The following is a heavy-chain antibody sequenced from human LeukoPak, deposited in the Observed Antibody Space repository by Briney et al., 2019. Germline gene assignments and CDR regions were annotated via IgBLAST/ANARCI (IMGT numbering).Heavy chain of an antibody. Sequence: GGSLRLSCAASGFTFRSYWISWVRQAPGKGLEWVAHINQDGSEQYYVDSVKGRFTISRDNTKNSLYLQMNSLRAEDTAVYYCARVGYCSTTSCYWRAFDYWGQGTLVTVSS. CDR1: GFTFRSYW. J-gene: IGHJ4*02. CDR2: INQDGSEQ. D-gene: IGHD2-2*01. CDR3: ARVGYCSTTSCYWRAFDY. V-gene: IGHV3-7*01.